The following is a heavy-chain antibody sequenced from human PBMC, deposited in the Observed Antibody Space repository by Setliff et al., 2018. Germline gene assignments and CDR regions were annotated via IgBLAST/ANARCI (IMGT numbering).Heavy chain of an antibody. Sequence: ASVKVSCKASGYIFTDYYMHWVRQAPGQELGWMGRINPNSGGTNYAQKFQGRVTMTRDTSISTAYTELSSLRSEDMATYYCARDADYYDTGEYPIVDYWGQGTLVTVSS. CDR3: ARDADYYDTGEYPIVDY. D-gene: IGHD3-22*01. CDR2: INPNSGGT. J-gene: IGHJ4*02. CDR1: GYIFTDYY. V-gene: IGHV1-2*06.